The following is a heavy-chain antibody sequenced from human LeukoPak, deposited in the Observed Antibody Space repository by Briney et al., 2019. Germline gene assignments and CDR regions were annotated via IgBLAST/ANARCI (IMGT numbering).Heavy chain of an antibody. J-gene: IGHJ4*02. V-gene: IGHV1-46*01. D-gene: IGHD6-19*01. CDR2: INPSGGST. CDR3: ARSSGIAVAEGPYYFDY. CDR1: GCTFTSYY. Sequence: ASVKVSCKASGCTFTSYYMHWVRQAPGQGLEWMGIINPSGGSTSYAQKFQGRVTMTRDTSTSTVYVELSSLRSEDTAVYYCARSSGIAVAEGPYYFDYWGQGTLVTVSS.